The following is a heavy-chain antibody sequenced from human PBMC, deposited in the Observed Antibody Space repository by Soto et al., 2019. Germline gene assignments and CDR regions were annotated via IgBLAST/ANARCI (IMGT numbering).Heavy chain of an antibody. V-gene: IGHV4-31*03. CDR3: ARDGFVGSGSFYYYNGMDV. CDR1: GGSISSGGYY. D-gene: IGHD3-10*01. J-gene: IGHJ6*02. Sequence: SETLSLTCTVSGGSISSGGYYWSWIRQHPGKGLEWIGYIYYSGSTYYNPSLKSRVTISVDTSKNQFSLKLSSVTAADTAVYYCARDGFVGSGSFYYYNGMDVWGQGTTVTVSS. CDR2: IYYSGST.